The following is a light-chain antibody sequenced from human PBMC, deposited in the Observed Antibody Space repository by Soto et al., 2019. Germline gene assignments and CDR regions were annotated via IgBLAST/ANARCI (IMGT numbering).Light chain of an antibody. Sequence: QSVVTQPACVSGGPGQSITISWTGTSGDVGGYNYVSWYQQHPGKAPKLMIYEVSNRPSGVSNRFSGSKSGNTASLTISGLQAEDEADYYCSSYTSSLYVFGTGTKVTVL. CDR3: SSYTSSLYV. CDR1: SGDVGGYNY. J-gene: IGLJ1*01. V-gene: IGLV2-14*01. CDR2: EVS.